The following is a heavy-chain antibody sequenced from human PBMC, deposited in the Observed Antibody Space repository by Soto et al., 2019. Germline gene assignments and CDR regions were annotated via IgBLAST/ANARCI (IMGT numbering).Heavy chain of an antibody. CDR2: IYYSGST. J-gene: IGHJ4*02. Sequence: QVQLQESGPGLVKPSQTLSLTCTVSGGSISSGGYYWSWIRQHPGKGLEWIGYIYYSGSTYYNPSLKSRVTISVETSKHQFSLKLSSVTAADTAVYYCAGSPITMVRGVIFHFDYWGQGTLVTVSS. CDR3: AGSPITMVRGVIFHFDY. CDR1: GGSISSGGYY. D-gene: IGHD3-10*01. V-gene: IGHV4-31*03.